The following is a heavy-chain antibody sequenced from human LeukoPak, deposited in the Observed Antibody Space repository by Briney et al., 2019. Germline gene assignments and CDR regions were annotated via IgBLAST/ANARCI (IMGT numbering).Heavy chain of an antibody. J-gene: IGHJ4*02. D-gene: IGHD3-22*01. V-gene: IGHV3-30*18. CDR3: AKGDSSGYYAFNRGYQFDY. CDR2: ISYDGNNK. Sequence: GGSLRLSCAASGFTFSSYGMHWVRQAPGKGLEWVAVISYDGNNKYYADSVKGRFTISRDNSKNKLYLQMNSLRPEDTAVYYCAKGDSSGYYAFNRGYQFDYWGQGTLVPVSS. CDR1: GFTFSSYG.